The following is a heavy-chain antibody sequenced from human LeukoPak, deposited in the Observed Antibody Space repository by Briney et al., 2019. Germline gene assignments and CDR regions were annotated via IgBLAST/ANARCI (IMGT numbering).Heavy chain of an antibody. CDR2: IRYDGSNK. J-gene: IGHJ4*02. CDR1: GFTFSSYG. CDR3: ARVTKIGGSYGY. D-gene: IGHD1-26*01. V-gene: IGHV3-30*02. Sequence: GGSLRLSCAASGFTFSSYGMHWVRQAPGEGLEWVAFIRYDGSNKYYADSVKGRFTISRDNSKNTLYLQMNSLRAEDTAVYYCARVTKIGGSYGYWGQGTLVTVSS.